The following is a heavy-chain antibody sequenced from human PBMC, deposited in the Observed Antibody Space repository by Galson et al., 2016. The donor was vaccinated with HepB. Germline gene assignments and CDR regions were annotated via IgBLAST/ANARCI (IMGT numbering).Heavy chain of an antibody. CDR3: ARHEDGYDGIYYWCFDL. CDR1: DGSVSSRSHY. V-gene: IGHV4-61*01. D-gene: IGHD4-23*01. Sequence: SETLSLTCTVSDGSVSSRSHYWSWIRQSPGKGPEWIGYIYYSGSTKYNPSLQSRLTISVDTSKNQFSLALTSVTAADTAVYYCARHEDGYDGIYYWCFDLWGRGTLVTVSS. J-gene: IGHJ2*01. CDR2: IYYSGST.